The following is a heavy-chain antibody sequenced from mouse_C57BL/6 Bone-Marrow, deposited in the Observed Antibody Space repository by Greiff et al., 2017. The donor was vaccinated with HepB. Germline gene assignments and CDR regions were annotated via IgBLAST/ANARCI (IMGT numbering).Heavy chain of an antibody. CDR1: GYSFTGYF. V-gene: IGHV1-20*01. J-gene: IGHJ2*01. CDR2: INPYNGDT. CDR3: TTYGSSYGEY. D-gene: IGHD1-1*01. Sequence: EVQLQQSGPELVKPGDSVKISCKAPGYSFTGYFMNWVMQSHGKSLAWIGRINPYNGDTFYNQKFKGKATLTVDKSSSTAHMELRSLPSEDSAVYYCTTYGSSYGEYWGQGTTLTVSS.